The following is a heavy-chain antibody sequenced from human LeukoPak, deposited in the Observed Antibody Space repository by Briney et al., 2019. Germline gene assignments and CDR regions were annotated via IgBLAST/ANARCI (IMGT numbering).Heavy chain of an antibody. Sequence: GASVKVSCKASGYTFTSYGISWVRQAPGQGLEWMGWINPNSGGTNYAQKFQGRVTMTRDTSISTAYMELSRLRSDDTAVYYCARVGSSSWYSLVILPIVNNELFDYWGQGTLVTVSS. J-gene: IGHJ4*02. CDR2: INPNSGGT. CDR3: ARVGSSSWYSLVILPIVNNELFDY. D-gene: IGHD6-13*01. CDR1: GYTFTSYG. V-gene: IGHV1-2*02.